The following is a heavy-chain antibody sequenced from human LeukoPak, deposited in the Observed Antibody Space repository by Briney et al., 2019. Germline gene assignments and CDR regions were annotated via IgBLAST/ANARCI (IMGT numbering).Heavy chain of an antibody. V-gene: IGHV1-46*01. Sequence: ASVKVSCKASGYTFTSYYMHWVRQAPGQGLEWMGIINPSGGSTSYAQKFQGRVTMTRDMSTSTVYMELSSLRSEDTAVYHCASGATVTTGIDAFDIWGQGTMVTVSS. D-gene: IGHD4-11*01. CDR3: ASGATVTTGIDAFDI. CDR1: GYTFTSYY. CDR2: INPSGGST. J-gene: IGHJ3*02.